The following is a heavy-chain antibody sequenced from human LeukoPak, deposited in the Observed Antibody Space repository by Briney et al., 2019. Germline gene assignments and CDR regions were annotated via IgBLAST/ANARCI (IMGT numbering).Heavy chain of an antibody. CDR1: GFTFSSYA. V-gene: IGHV3-23*01. CDR2: ISGSGGST. CDR3: ANRPNPYYYYGMDV. Sequence: GGSLRLSCAASGFTFSSYAMSWVRQAPGKGLEWVSAISGSGGSTYYADSVKGRFTISRDNSKNTLYPQMNSLRAEDTAVYYCANRPNPYYYYGMDVWGQGTTVTVSS. J-gene: IGHJ6*02. D-gene: IGHD2-8*01.